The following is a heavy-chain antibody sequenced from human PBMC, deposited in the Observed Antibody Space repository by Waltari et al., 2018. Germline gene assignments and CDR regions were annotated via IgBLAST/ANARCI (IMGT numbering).Heavy chain of an antibody. Sequence: QVQLQQWGAGLLKPSETLSRTCAVYGGSFSGYYRSWIRQPPEKGLEWIGEINHSESTNDNPLLKGRVTTSVDTSKNQFSLKLSSVTAADTAVYYWATGIAARPSGMDVWGQGTTVTVSS. J-gene: IGHJ6*02. CDR1: GGSFSGYY. CDR3: ATGIAARPSGMDV. D-gene: IGHD6-6*01. V-gene: IGHV4-34*01. CDR2: INHSEST.